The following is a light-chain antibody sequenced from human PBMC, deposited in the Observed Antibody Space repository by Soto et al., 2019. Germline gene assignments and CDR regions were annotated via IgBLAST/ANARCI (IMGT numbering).Light chain of an antibody. J-gene: IGKJ3*01. V-gene: IGKV3-11*01. CDR3: QQRSYWL. CDR1: QSVGSF. Sequence: EIVLTQSPATLSLSPGERATLSCRASQSVGSFLAWYQQKPGQAPRLLIYDASNRATGIPVRFSGSGSGTDFTLTISSLEPEDFAVYYCQQRSYWLFGPVTKVEIK. CDR2: DAS.